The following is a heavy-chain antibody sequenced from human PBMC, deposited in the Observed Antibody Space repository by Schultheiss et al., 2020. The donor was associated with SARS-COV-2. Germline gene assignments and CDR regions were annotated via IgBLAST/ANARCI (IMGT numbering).Heavy chain of an antibody. CDR2: IYYSGST. Sequence: SETLSLTCTVSGGSISSYYWSWIRQPPGKGLEWIGYIYYSGSTNYNPSLKSRVTISVDTSKNQFSLKLSSVTAADTAVYYCARGVPIVVVPPAHPLFDYWGQGTLVTVSS. V-gene: IGHV4-59*12. J-gene: IGHJ4*02. CDR3: ARGVPIVVVPPAHPLFDY. D-gene: IGHD3-22*01. CDR1: GGSISSYY.